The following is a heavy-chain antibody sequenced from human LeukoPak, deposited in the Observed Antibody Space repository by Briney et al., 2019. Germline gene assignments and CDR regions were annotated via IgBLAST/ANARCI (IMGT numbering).Heavy chain of an antibody. CDR3: ARGRDYGDYFDY. CDR2: ISSSSSYI. Sequence: GGSLRLSCAASGSTFSSYSMNWVRQAPGKGLEWVSSISSSSSYIYYADSVKGRFTISRDNAKNSLYLQMNSLRAEDTAVYYCARGRDYGDYFDYWAQGTLVTVSS. CDR1: GSTFSSYS. D-gene: IGHD4-17*01. V-gene: IGHV3-21*01. J-gene: IGHJ4*02.